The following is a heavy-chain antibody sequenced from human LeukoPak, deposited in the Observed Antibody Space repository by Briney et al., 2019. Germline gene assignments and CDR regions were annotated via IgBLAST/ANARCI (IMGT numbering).Heavy chain of an antibody. CDR2: ISSSSSYI. Sequence: GGSLRLSCAASGFTFSSYAMHWVRQAPGKGLEWVSSISSSSSYIYYADSVKGRFTISRDNAKNSLYLQMNSLRAEDTAVYYCARASKGYSYGYGYYYYYMDVWGKGTTVTISS. V-gene: IGHV3-21*04. CDR1: GFTFSSYA. D-gene: IGHD5-18*01. CDR3: ARASKGYSYGYGYYYYYMDV. J-gene: IGHJ6*03.